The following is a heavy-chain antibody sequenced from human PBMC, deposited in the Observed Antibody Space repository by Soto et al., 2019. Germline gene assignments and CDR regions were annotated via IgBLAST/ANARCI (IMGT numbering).Heavy chain of an antibody. D-gene: IGHD6-13*01. CDR1: GGSFSGYY. J-gene: IGHJ4*02. Sequence: QVQLQQWGAGLLKPSETLSLTCAVYGGSFSGYYWSWIRQPPGKGLEWIGEINHSGSTNYNPSLKSRVTXXVXTXXNQCSLKLRSVTAADTAVYYCARDPRGIAAYYFDYWGQGTLVTVSS. V-gene: IGHV4-34*01. CDR3: ARDPRGIAAYYFDY. CDR2: INHSGST.